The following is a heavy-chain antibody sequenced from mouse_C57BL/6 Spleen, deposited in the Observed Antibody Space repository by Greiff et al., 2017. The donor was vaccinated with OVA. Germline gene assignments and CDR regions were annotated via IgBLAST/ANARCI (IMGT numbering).Heavy chain of an antibody. J-gene: IGHJ2*01. CDR1: GFTFSSYA. D-gene: IGHD2-5*01. CDR3: ARENSNYGDY. Sequence: EVNVVESGGGLVKPGGSLKLSCAASGFTFSSYAMSWVRQTPEKRLEWVATISDGGSYTYYPDNVKGRFTISRDNAKNNLYLQMSHLKSEDTAMYYCARENSNYGDYWGQGTTLTVSS. CDR2: ISDGGSYT. V-gene: IGHV5-4*01.